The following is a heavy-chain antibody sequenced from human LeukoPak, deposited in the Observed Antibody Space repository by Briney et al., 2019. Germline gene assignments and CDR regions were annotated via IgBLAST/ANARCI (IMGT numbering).Heavy chain of an antibody. J-gene: IGHJ4*02. CDR1: GFTFSSYA. D-gene: IGHD1-26*01. CDR3: ARETSGSYQRPLDY. CDR2: ISYDGSNK. Sequence: GGSLRLSCAASGFTFSSYAMHWVRQAPGKGLEWVAVISYDGSNKYYADSVKGRFTISRDNAKNSLYLQMNSLRAEDTAVYYCARETSGSYQRPLDYWGQGTLVTVSS. V-gene: IGHV3-30*04.